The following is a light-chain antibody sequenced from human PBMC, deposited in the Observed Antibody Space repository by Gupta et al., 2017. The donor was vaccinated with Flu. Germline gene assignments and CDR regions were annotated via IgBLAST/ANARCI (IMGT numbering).Light chain of an antibody. CDR3: SSDTSSIVYV. J-gene: IGLJ1*01. V-gene: IGLV2-14*01. Sequence: SDLAPPASVSGSPGPSITISCTGTSSDVGGYNYVSWYQQHPGKAPKLMIYEVSNRPSWVSNRFSGSKSGNTASLTIPGLQDEDEADYYCSSDTSSIVYVFGTGTKVTVL. CDR2: EVS. CDR1: SSDVGGYNY.